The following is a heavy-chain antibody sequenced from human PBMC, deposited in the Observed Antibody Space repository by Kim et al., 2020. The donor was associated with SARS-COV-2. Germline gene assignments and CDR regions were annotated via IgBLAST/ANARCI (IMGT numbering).Heavy chain of an antibody. D-gene: IGHD5-18*01. V-gene: IGHV6-1*01. Sequence: QTLSLTCAISGDSVSSNSAAWHWIRQSPSRGLEWLGRTYYRSKWYNDYAVSVKSRITINPDTSKNQFSLQLNSVTTEDTAVYYYARGSLLLWCYGMNVWGQGTSVTVSS. CDR3: ARGSLLLWCYGMNV. CDR2: TYYRSKWYN. CDR1: GDSVSSNSAA. J-gene: IGHJ6*01.